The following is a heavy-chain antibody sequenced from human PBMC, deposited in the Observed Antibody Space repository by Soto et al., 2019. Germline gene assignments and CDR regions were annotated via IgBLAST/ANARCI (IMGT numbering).Heavy chain of an antibody. Sequence: EVQLLESGGGLVQPGGSLRLSCAASGFTFSSYAMSWVRQAPGKGLEWVSAISGSGGSTYYADSVKGRFTISRDNAKNKLYLQMNSLRAEDTAVYYCAKDGGYSSGRNLDCWGQGTLVTVSS. J-gene: IGHJ4*02. D-gene: IGHD6-19*01. CDR3: AKDGGYSSGRNLDC. CDR2: ISGSGGST. CDR1: GFTFSSYA. V-gene: IGHV3-23*01.